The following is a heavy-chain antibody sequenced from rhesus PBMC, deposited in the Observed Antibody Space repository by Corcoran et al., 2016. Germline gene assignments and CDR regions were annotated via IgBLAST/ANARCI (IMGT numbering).Heavy chain of an antibody. CDR3: ASVGHRFDV. Sequence: QLQLQESGPGLVKPSETLSVTCAVSGGSISSSYWSWIRQAPGKGLEGIGYIYGSGSSTNYTPALQSRVTLSVDTSKNQLSLKLSSVTAADTAVYYCASVGHRFDVWGPGVLVTVSS. V-gene: IGHV4-169*02. J-gene: IGHJ5-1*01. CDR2: IYGSGSST. CDR1: GGSISSSY. D-gene: IGHD5-24*01.